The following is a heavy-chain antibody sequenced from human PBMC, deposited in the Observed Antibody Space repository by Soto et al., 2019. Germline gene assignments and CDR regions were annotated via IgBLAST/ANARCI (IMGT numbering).Heavy chain of an antibody. D-gene: IGHD4-17*01. J-gene: IGHJ5*02. CDR1: GYNFATYW. CDR2: IYPGDSDT. CDR3: ARHGFYGDYASNYFNP. V-gene: IGHV5-51*01. Sequence: LKISCKGSGYNFATYWIAWVRQMPGKGLEYMGIIYPGDSDTRYSPSFQGQVTFSADKSINTAYLQWSSLKASDTAMYYCARHGFYGDYASNYFNPWGQGTLVTVSS.